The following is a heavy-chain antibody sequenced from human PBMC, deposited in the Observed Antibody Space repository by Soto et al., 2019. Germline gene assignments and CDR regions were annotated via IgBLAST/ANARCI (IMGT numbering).Heavy chain of an antibody. Sequence: PGGSLRLSCAASGFTFSSYAMHWVRQAPGKGLEWVAVISYDGSNKYYADSVKGRFTISRDNSKNTLYLQMNSLRAEDTAVYYCARDRWELLQDDAFDLWGQGTMVTVSS. CDR2: ISYDGSNK. D-gene: IGHD1-26*01. J-gene: IGHJ3*01. CDR1: GFTFSSYA. CDR3: ARDRWELLQDDAFDL. V-gene: IGHV3-30-3*01.